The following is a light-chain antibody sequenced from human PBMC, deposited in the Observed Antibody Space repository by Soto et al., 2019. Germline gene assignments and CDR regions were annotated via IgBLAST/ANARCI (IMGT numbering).Light chain of an antibody. CDR3: QQRSSWPFT. CDR1: ESVVSNY. V-gene: IGKV3-11*01. CDR2: GAS. J-gene: IGKJ3*01. Sequence: EIVLTQSPGTLSLSPGERATLSCRATESVVSNYLAWYQLKPGQAPRLLIYGASTRATGIPARFSGSGSGTEFTLTISSLEPEDFAVYYCQQRSSWPFTFGPGTKVDIK.